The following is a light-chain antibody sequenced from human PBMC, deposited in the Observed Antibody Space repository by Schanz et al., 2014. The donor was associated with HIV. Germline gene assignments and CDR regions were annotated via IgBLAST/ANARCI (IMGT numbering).Light chain of an antibody. CDR3: ATWDDGLNVWV. J-gene: IGLJ3*02. Sequence: QSVLTQPPSTSGTPGQRVTMSCSGSNSNFRSNAVNWYQHLPGTAPKLLIYNSYHRPSGVPDRFSGSESGTSASLAISGLQSEDEGDYYCATWDDGLNVWVFGGGTQLTVL. CDR2: NSY. V-gene: IGLV1-44*01. CDR1: NSNFRSNA.